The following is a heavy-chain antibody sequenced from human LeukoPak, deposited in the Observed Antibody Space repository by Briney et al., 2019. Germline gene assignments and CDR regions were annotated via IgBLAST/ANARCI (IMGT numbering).Heavy chain of an antibody. J-gene: IGHJ5*02. CDR3: ARVNNGYCGGGNCWGWLDP. D-gene: IGHD2-15*01. CDR2: MNQDGSEQ. V-gene: IGHV3-7*03. CDR1: GFTIKSYW. Sequence: GGYLTLYCAASGFTIKSYWMTWLAHAPGKGLDWVANMNQDGSEQYYVDSVKGRFTNSRDNAKNSLYVQMNSLRAEDTAVYYCARVNNGYCGGGNCWGWLDPWGQGTLVTVSS.